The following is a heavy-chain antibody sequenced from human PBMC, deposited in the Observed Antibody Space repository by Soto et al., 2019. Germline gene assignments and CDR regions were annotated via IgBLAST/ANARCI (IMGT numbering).Heavy chain of an antibody. CDR3: ARTKGSYYYDSEGYYPLDY. CDR1: GFTFDDYG. D-gene: IGHD3-22*01. V-gene: IGHV3-20*04. J-gene: IGHJ4*02. Sequence: GGSLRLSCAASGFTFDDYGMSWVRQAPGKGLEWVSGINWNGGSTAYADSVKGRFTISRDNAKNSLYLQMNTLRAEDTALYYCARTKGSYYYDSEGYYPLDYWGQGTLVTVSS. CDR2: INWNGGST.